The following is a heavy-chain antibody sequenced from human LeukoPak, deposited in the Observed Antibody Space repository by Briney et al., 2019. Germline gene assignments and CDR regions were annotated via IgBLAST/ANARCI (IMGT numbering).Heavy chain of an antibody. J-gene: IGHJ4*02. V-gene: IGHV3-73*01. D-gene: IGHD4-23*01. Sequence: GGSLRLSCAASEFTLSGSDVHWVRQTSGKGLEWVGHIRSTAHNYATAYAASVRGMFFISRDDSKNTAYLQMNSLKAEDTAVYYCFVDGGYWGQGTLVTVSS. CDR3: FVDGGY. CDR1: EFTLSGSD. CDR2: IRSTAHNYAT.